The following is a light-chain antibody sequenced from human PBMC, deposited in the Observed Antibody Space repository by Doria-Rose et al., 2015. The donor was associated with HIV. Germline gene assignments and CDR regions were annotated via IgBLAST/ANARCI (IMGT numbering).Light chain of an antibody. CDR3: HQYGTSWT. V-gene: IGKV3-20*01. J-gene: IGKJ1*01. CDR1: QSFSSTY. CDR2: DGS. Sequence: EIVLTLSPGTLSLSPGERATLSCRASQSFSSTYLAWYQQKPGQAPSLLIYDGSTRATGIPDRFSASGSGTDFTLTINRLEPKDFALYYCHQYGTSWTFGQGTKVEI.